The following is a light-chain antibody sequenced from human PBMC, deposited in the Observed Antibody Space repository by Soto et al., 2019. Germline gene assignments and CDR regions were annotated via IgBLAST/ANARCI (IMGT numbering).Light chain of an antibody. CDR2: KDS. Sequence: SYELTQPSSVSVSPGQTARITCSGDVLAKKYARWFQQKPGQAPVLVIYKDSERPSGIPERFSGSSSGTTVTLTISGAQVEDEADYYCYSAAEDVVLGGGTKLTVL. CDR1: VLAKKY. V-gene: IGLV3-27*01. J-gene: IGLJ2*01. CDR3: YSAAEDVV.